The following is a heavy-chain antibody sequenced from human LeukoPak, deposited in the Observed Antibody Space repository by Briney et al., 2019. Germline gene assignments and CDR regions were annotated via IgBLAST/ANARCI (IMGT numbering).Heavy chain of an antibody. CDR2: INPNSGGT. V-gene: IGHV1-2*06. CDR3: ARASPSIAARPGEFYFDY. CDR1: GYTFTGYY. D-gene: IGHD6-6*01. J-gene: IGHJ4*02. Sequence: ASVKVSCKASGYTFTGYYMHWVRQAPGQGLEWMGRINPNSGGTNYAQKFQGRVTMTRDTSISTAYMELSRLRSDDTAVYYCARASPSIAARPGEFYFDYWGQGTLVTVSS.